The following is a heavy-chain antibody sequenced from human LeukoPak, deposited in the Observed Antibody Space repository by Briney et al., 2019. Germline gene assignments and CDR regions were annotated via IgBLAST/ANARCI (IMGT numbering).Heavy chain of an antibody. J-gene: IGHJ6*02. Sequence: GGSLRLSCAASGFTFSDYYMSWIRQAPGKGLEWLSYMGSSGSTRYYADSVKGRFTISRDNAENSLYLQINSLRAEDTAVYYCARDGYCSGVRCHNDYYYGVDVWGQGTTVTVSS. CDR1: GFTFSDYY. CDR2: MGSSGSTR. V-gene: IGHV3-11*01. D-gene: IGHD2-15*01. CDR3: ARDGYCSGVRCHNDYYYGVDV.